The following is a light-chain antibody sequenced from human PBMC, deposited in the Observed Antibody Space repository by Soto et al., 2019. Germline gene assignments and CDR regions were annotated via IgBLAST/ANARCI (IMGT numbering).Light chain of an antibody. J-gene: IGLJ2*01. Sequence: QSALTQPPSASGSPGQSVTICCTGTSSDVGGYNYVSWYQQRPGKAPKLMIYEVTKRPSGVPDRFSGSKSGNTASLTVSGLQAEDEADYYCSSYTGSDSVVFGGGTKLTVL. CDR1: SSDVGGYNY. CDR2: EVT. CDR3: SSYTGSDSVV. V-gene: IGLV2-8*01.